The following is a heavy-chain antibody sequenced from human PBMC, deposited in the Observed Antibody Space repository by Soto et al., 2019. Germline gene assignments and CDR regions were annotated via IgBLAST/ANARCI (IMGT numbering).Heavy chain of an antibody. CDR2: ISWNSGSI. J-gene: IGHJ4*02. Sequence: PGGSLRLSCAASGFTFDDYAMHWVRQAPGKGLEWVSGISWNSGSIGYADSVKGRFTISRDNAKNSLYLQMNSLRAEDTALYYCAKDRSGYDLPDYWGQGTLVTVSS. CDR3: AKDRSGYDLPDY. D-gene: IGHD5-12*01. CDR1: GFTFDDYA. V-gene: IGHV3-9*01.